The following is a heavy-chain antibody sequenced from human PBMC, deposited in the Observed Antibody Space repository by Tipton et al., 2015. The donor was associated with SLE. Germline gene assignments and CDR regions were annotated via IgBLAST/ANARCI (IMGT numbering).Heavy chain of an antibody. CDR3: ASFVRDDYKNWFDP. CDR2: IRYDGSNK. J-gene: IGHJ5*02. D-gene: IGHD5-24*01. CDR1: GFTFSSYG. V-gene: IGHV3-30*02. Sequence: GSLRLSCAASGFTFSSYGMHWVRQAPGKGLEWVAFIRYDGSNKYYADSVKGRFTISRDNSKNTLYLQMNSLRAEDTAVYYCASFVRDDYKNWFDPWGQGTLVTVSS.